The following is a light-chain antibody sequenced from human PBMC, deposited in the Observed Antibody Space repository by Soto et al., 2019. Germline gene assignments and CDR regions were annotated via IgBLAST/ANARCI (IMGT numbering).Light chain of an antibody. CDR1: SSDVGGYNY. CDR2: DVN. CDR3: SSYTSSITYV. Sequence: QSALTQPASVSGSPGQSITISCTGASSDVGGYNYVSWYQQRPDEAPKLMIYDVNNRPSGVSNRFSGSKSGNTASLTISGLQAEDEADYYCSSYTSSITYVFGTGTQLTV. V-gene: IGLV2-14*01. J-gene: IGLJ1*01.